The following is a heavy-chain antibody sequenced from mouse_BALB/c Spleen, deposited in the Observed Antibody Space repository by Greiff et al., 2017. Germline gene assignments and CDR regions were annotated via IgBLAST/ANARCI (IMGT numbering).Heavy chain of an antibody. CDR2: ISSGGST. V-gene: IGHV5-6-5*01. CDR1: GFTFSSYA. CDR3: ARGGPYSLLRLRAMDY. Sequence: EVKLVESGGGLVKPGGSLKLSCAASGFTFSSYAMSWVRQTPEKRLEWVASISSGGSTYYPDSVKGRFTISRDNARNILYLQMSSLRSEDTAMYYCARGGPYSLLRLRAMDYWGQGTSVTVSS. J-gene: IGHJ4*01. D-gene: IGHD1-2*01.